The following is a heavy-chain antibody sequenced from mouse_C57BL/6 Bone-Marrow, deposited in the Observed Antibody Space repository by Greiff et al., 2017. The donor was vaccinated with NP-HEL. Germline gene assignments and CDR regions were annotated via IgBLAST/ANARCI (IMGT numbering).Heavy chain of an antibody. CDR1: GYSITSGYY. CDR3: ARDTTVY. CDR2: ISYDGSN. V-gene: IGHV3-6*01. D-gene: IGHD1-1*01. J-gene: IGHJ2*01. Sequence: ESGPGLVKPSQSLSLTCSVTGYSITSGYYWNWIRQLPGNKLEWMGYISYDGSNNYNPSLKNRISITRDTSKNQFFLKLNSVTTEDTATYYCARDTTVYWGQGTTLTVSS.